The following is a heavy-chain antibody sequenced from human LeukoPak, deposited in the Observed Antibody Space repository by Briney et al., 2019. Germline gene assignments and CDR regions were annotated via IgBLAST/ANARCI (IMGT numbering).Heavy chain of an antibody. J-gene: IGHJ6*03. CDR3: ARTQYSSSWYYYYYMDV. D-gene: IGHD6-13*01. V-gene: IGHV4-4*09. Sequence: PSETLSLTCTVSGGSISSYYWSWIRQPPGKGLEWIGYIYTSGSTNYNPSLKSRVTISVDTSKNQFSLKLSSVTAADTAVYYCARTQYSSSWYYYYYMDVWGKGTTVTVSS. CDR2: IYTSGST. CDR1: GGSISSYY.